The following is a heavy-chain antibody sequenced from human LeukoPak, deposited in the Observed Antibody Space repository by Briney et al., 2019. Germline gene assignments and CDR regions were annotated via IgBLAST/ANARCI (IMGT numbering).Heavy chain of an antibody. V-gene: IGHV3-30*03. CDR1: GFTFSDFW. Sequence: PGGSLRLSCVASGFTFSDFWTTWVRQAPGKGLEWVAVISYDGSNKYYAGSVKGRFTISRDNSKNTLYLQMNSLRAEDTAVYYCAAQADAFDIWGQGTMVTVSS. J-gene: IGHJ3*02. CDR3: AAQADAFDI. CDR2: ISYDGSNK.